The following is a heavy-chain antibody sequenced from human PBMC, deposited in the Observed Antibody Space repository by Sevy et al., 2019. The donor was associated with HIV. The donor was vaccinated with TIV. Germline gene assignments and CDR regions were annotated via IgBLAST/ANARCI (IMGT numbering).Heavy chain of an antibody. Sequence: SETLSLTCTVSGGSISAYYWCWIRQPPGKALEYIGYIYYTGSTNYNPSLENRVTMSVDTSKNQFSLKLNSVTAADTAVYYCTRAPPVRSGDDSLNWFDPWGQGTLVTVSS. D-gene: IGHD5-12*01. CDR1: GGSISAYY. CDR3: TRAPPVRSGDDSLNWFDP. CDR2: IYYTGST. V-gene: IGHV4-59*01. J-gene: IGHJ5*02.